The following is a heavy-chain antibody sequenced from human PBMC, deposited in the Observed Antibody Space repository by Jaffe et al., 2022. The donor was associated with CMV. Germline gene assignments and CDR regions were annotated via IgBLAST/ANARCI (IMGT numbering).Heavy chain of an antibody. Sequence: QVQLVQSGAEVKKPGASVKVSCKASGYTFTSYAMHWVRQAPGQRLEWMGWINAGNGNTKYSQKFQGRVTITRDTSASTAYMELSSLRSEDTAVYYCARDYGGDIVLMVYAIWGQGTLVTVSS. D-gene: IGHD2-8*01. J-gene: IGHJ4*02. CDR1: GYTFTSYA. CDR2: INAGNGNT. CDR3: ARDYGGDIVLMVYAI. V-gene: IGHV1-3*01.